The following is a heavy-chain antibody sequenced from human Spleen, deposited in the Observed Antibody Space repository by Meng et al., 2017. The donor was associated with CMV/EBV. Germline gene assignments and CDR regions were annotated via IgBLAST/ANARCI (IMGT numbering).Heavy chain of an antibody. CDR3: AREVGATDYFDY. J-gene: IGHJ4*02. CDR1: GFTFSSYN. V-gene: IGHV3-21*01. CDR2: ISSSSSYI. Sequence: GESLKISCAASGFTFSSYNMRWVRQAPGKGLEWVSSISSSSSYIYYADSVKGRFTISRDNAKNSLYLQMNSLRAEDTAVYYCAREVGATDYFDYWGQGTLVTVSS. D-gene: IGHD1-26*01.